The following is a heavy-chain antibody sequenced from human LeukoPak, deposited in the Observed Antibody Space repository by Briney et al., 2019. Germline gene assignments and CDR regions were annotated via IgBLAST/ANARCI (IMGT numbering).Heavy chain of an antibody. CDR2: INPFHGNT. J-gene: IGHJ6*03. V-gene: IGHV1-18*01. CDR1: GYTFTSYP. Sequence: ASVKVSCKASGYTFTSYPINWVRQAPGQGLEWMGWINPFHGNTNYAQNLQGRVTMTTDTSTSTAYMELRSLRSDDTAVYYCARDFEPADNPYFYYYMDVWGGGTTVTVSS. CDR3: ARDFEPADNPYFYYYMDV. D-gene: IGHD2-2*01.